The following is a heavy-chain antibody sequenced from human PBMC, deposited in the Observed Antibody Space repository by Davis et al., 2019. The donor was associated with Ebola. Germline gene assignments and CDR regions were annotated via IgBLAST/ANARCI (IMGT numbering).Heavy chain of an antibody. D-gene: IGHD3-22*01. CDR3: AKGDRTTLYYDTCHDY. CDR1: GFAFISYA. Sequence: GGSLRLSCAASGFAFISYAMNWVRQAPGKGLEWVPYISGSGDSTYYADSVKGRFTISIDNSKNMLFLQMDGLRADDTAVYYCAKGDRTTLYYDTCHDYWGQGTLVTVSA. CDR2: ISGSGDST. J-gene: IGHJ4*02. V-gene: IGHV3-23*01.